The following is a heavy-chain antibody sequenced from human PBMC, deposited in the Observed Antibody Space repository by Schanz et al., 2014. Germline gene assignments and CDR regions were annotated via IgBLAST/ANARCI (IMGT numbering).Heavy chain of an antibody. J-gene: IGHJ4*02. Sequence: QVQLVQSGAEVKKPGASVKVSCKASGYTFTSDSMHWVRQAPGQGLEWMGWISPYNGNTNYAQKLQGRVTMTTDTSTSTAYMELRSLRSDDTAVYYCARGGYSSGWYDRDIAHFDYSGQGTLVTVSS. D-gene: IGHD6-19*01. CDR2: ISPYNGNT. CDR3: ARGGYSSGWYDRDIAHFDY. V-gene: IGHV1-18*04. CDR1: GYTFTSDS.